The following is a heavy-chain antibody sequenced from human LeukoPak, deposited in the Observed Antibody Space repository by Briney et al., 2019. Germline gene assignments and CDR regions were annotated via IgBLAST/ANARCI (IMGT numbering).Heavy chain of an antibody. CDR1: GGTFSSYA. Sequence: SVKVSCKASGGTFSSYAISWVRQAPRQGLEWMGRIIPILGIANYAQKFQGRVTITADKSTSTAYMELSSPRSEDTAVYYCARESTRITMIVVVSGDAFDIWGQGTMVTVSS. CDR2: IIPILGIA. J-gene: IGHJ3*02. V-gene: IGHV1-69*04. CDR3: ARESTRITMIVVVSGDAFDI. D-gene: IGHD3-22*01.